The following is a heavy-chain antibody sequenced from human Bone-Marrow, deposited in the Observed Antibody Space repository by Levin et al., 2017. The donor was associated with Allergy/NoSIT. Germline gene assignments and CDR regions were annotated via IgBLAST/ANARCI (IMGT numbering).Heavy chain of an antibody. CDR2: IYYSGST. J-gene: IGHJ4*01. D-gene: IGHD1-1*01. Sequence: SETLSLTCTVSGGSISSGNYYWTWIRQHPETGLEWIGYIYYSGSTYYNPSLRSRVTISVDTSQNQISLRLTSVTAADTAIYYCAGGLGGRGQPSYNNDFWGRGTLVTISS. V-gene: IGHV4-31*03. CDR3: AGGLGGRGQPSYNNDF. CDR1: GGSISSGNYY.